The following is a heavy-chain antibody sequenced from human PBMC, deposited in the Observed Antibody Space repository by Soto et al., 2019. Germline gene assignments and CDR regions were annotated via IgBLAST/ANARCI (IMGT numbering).Heavy chain of an antibody. CDR1: GFTFSSYE. CDR2: ISSSGSTK. Sequence: QTGGSLRLSCEGSGFTFSSYEMNWVRQAPGKGLEWVSYISSSGSTKNYADSVEGRFTISRDNVKNSLYLQMNSLRAEDTAVYYCARVPRNFYYNGMDVWGQGTTVTVSS. CDR3: ARVPRNFYYNGMDV. V-gene: IGHV3-48*03. J-gene: IGHJ6*02.